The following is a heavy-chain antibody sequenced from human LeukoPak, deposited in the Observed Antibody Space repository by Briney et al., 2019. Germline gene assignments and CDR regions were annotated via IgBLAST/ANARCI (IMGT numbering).Heavy chain of an antibody. Sequence: GASVKVSCEASGYTFTNYGITWVRQAPGQGLEWMGWISGYNGNTNSAQKLQGRVTMTTDTSTSTAYMELRSLRSDDTAVYYCARGPPYYGSGKAFDYWGQGTLVTVSS. D-gene: IGHD3-10*01. CDR3: ARGPPYYGSGKAFDY. J-gene: IGHJ4*02. CDR2: ISGYNGNT. V-gene: IGHV1-18*01. CDR1: GYTFTNYG.